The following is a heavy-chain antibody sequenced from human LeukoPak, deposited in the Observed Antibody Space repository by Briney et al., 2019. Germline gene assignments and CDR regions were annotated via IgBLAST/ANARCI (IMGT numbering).Heavy chain of an antibody. J-gene: IGHJ4*02. CDR1: GFTFSNYW. V-gene: IGHV3-74*01. Sequence: GGSLRLSCAASGFTFSNYWMHWVRQAPGKGLVWVSRINSDGSSTSYADSVKGRFTISRDNAKNTLYLQMNSLRAEDTAVYYCARASNYGDEWFDYWGQGTLVTVSS. CDR3: ARASNYGDEWFDY. D-gene: IGHD4-17*01. CDR2: INSDGSST.